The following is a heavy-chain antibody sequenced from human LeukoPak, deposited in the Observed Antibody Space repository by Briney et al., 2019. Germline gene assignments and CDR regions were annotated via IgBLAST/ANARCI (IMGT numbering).Heavy chain of an antibody. CDR3: ASLENYYGSGSYPTSFDY. CDR2: IYTSGST. Sequence: SETLSLTCTVSGGSISSYYWSWIRQPAGKGLEWIGRIYTSGSTSYNPSLKSRVTMSVDTSKNQFSLKLSSVTAADTAVYYCASLENYYGSGSYPTSFDYWGQGTLVTVSS. J-gene: IGHJ4*02. D-gene: IGHD3-10*01. CDR1: GGSISSYY. V-gene: IGHV4-4*07.